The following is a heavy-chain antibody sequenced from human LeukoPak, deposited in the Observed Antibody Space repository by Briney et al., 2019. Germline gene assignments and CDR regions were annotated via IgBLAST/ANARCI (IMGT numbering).Heavy chain of an antibody. J-gene: IGHJ6*02. CDR3: ARRLDYYYGMDV. CDR2: IYYSGST. V-gene: IGHV4-39*01. CDR1: GGSISSSSYY. Sequence: PSETLSLTCTVSGGSISSSSYYWGWIRQPPGKGLGWIGSIYYSGSTYYNPSLKSRVTISVDTSKNQFSLKLSSVTAADTAVYYCARRLDYYYGMDVWGQGTTVTVSS.